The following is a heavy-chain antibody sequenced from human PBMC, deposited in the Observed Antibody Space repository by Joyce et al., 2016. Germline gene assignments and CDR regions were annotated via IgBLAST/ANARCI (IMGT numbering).Heavy chain of an antibody. D-gene: IGHD6-6*01. J-gene: IGHJ2*01. CDR3: ARDAIAARSMHWYVDL. V-gene: IGHV3-21*02. CDR2: ISTSSSYI. CDR1: GFTFSSYT. Sequence: EVQLVESGGGLVKPGASLRLSCAGSGFTFSSYTMNWVRQAPGMVLEWVSFISTSSSYIYYAESVKGRFTVSRDNARKSLYLQMDSLRPEDSAVYYCARDAIAARSMHWYVDLWGRGTLVTVSS.